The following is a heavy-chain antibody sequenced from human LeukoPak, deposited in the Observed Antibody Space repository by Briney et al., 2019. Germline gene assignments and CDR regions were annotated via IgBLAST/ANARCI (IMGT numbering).Heavy chain of an antibody. CDR1: GYTFTGYY. CDR2: INPNSGGT. J-gene: IGHJ4*02. D-gene: IGHD3-10*01. CDR3: ARDDGRWFGGLLSGYFDY. V-gene: IGHV1-2*02. Sequence: GASVKVSCKASGYTFTGYYMHWVRQAPGQGLEWMGWINPNSGGTNYAQKFQGRVTMTRDTSISTAYMELSRLRSDDTAVYYCARDDGRWFGGLLSGYFDYWGQGTLVTVSS.